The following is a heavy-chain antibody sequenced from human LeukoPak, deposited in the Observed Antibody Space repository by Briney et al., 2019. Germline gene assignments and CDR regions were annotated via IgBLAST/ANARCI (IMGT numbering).Heavy chain of an antibody. CDR1: GFPFSSDA. CDR2: ISGSGGST. CDR3: AKLYSSRNYFDY. D-gene: IGHD6-13*01. Sequence: GGSLRLSCAGSGFPFSSDAMSWVRQAPGKGLEWVSAISGSGGSTYYADSVKGRFTISRDNSKNTLYLQMNSLRAEDTAVYYCAKLYSSRNYFDYWGQGTLVTVSS. V-gene: IGHV3-23*01. J-gene: IGHJ4*02.